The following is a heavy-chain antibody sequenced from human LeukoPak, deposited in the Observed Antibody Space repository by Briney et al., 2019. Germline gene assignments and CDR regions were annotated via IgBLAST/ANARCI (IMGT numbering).Heavy chain of an antibody. CDR3: ARVNYYYYYMDV. V-gene: IGHV4-59*01. D-gene: IGHD3-22*01. Sequence: SKTLSLTCTVSGGSISSYYWSWIRQPPGKGLEWIGYIYYSGSTNYNPSLKSRVTISVDTSKNQFSLKLSSVTAADTAVYYCARVNYYYYYMDVWGKGTTVTVSS. J-gene: IGHJ6*03. CDR2: IYYSGST. CDR1: GGSISSYY.